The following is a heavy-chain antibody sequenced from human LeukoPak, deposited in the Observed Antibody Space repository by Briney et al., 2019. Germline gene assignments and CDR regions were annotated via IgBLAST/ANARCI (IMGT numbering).Heavy chain of an antibody. CDR3: AKALTYEGYFDY. J-gene: IGHJ4*02. D-gene: IGHD5-12*01. Sequence: GGSLRLSCAASGFTFSDYYINWVRQAPGKGLEWVAVISYDGSNKYYADSVKGRFTISRDNSKNTLYLQMNSLRAEDTAVYYCAKALTYEGYFDYWGQGTLVTVSS. V-gene: IGHV3-30*18. CDR2: ISYDGSNK. CDR1: GFTFSDYY.